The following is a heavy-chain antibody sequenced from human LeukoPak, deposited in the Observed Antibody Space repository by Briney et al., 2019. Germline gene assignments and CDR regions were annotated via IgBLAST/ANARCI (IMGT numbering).Heavy chain of an antibody. CDR1: GFTSSSYG. CDR3: AKEEVVGNAFDI. D-gene: IGHD1-26*01. CDR2: IRYDGSNK. V-gene: IGHV3-30*02. Sequence: GGSLRLSCAASGFTSSSYGMHWVRQAPGKGLEWVAFIRYDGSNKYYADSVKGRFTISRDNSKNTLYLQMNSLRAEDTAVYYCAKEEVVGNAFDIWGQGTMVTVSS. J-gene: IGHJ3*02.